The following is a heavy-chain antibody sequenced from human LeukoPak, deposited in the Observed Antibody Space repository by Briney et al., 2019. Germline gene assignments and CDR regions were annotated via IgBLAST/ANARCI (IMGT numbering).Heavy chain of an antibody. CDR1: GGSISSGGYS. J-gene: IGHJ4*02. V-gene: IGHV4-30-2*01. CDR2: IYHSGST. CDR3: ARDPLGSGYSYGYTVGGY. Sequence: SETLSLTCAVSGGSISSGGYSWSWIRQPPGKGLEWIGYIYHSGSTYYNPSLKSRVTISVDRSKNQFSLKLSSVTAADTAVYYCARDPLGSGYSYGYTVGGYWGQGTLVTVSS. D-gene: IGHD5-18*01.